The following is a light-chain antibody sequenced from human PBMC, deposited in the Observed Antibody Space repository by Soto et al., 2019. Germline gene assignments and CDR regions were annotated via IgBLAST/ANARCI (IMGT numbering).Light chain of an antibody. J-gene: IGLJ1*01. CDR2: EVN. V-gene: IGLV2-14*01. CDR3: MSYRSGDTLV. Sequence: QSVLTQPASVSRSPGQSITISCTGTSSDIGGHDFLSWYQQHPGKAPKLIICEVNNRPSGVSNRFSASKSGNTASLTISGLQTEDEADYYCMSYRSGDTLVFGTGTKVTVL. CDR1: SSDIGGHDF.